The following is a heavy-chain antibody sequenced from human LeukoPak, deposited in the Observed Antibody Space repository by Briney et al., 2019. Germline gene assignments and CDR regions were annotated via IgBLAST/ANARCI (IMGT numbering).Heavy chain of an antibody. J-gene: IGHJ4*02. Sequence: GGSLRLSCAASGIAVICNYMSWVRQPPGKGLEWVSFISINTDTFYADSVGGRFTISRDSSRNTLFLQMNSLRDEDSAVYYCAIAQSWDELFDSWGQGTLVTVSS. CDR1: GIAVICNY. D-gene: IGHD1-26*01. V-gene: IGHV3-53*01. CDR3: AIAQSWDELFDS. CDR2: ISINTDT.